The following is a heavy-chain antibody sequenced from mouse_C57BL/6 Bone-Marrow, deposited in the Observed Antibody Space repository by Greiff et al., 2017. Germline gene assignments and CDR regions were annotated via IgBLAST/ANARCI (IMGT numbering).Heavy chain of an antibody. J-gene: IGHJ4*01. CDR2: IYPRSGNT. CDR1: GYTFTSYG. CDR3: ASPCAYYSNGGAMDD. Sequence: QVHVKQSGAELARPGASVKLSCKASGYTFTSYGISWVKQRTGQGLEWIGEIYPRSGNTYYTEKFKGKATLTADKSSSTAYMELRSLTSEDSAVYFGASPCAYYSNGGAMDDWGQGTSVTVSS. V-gene: IGHV1-81*01. D-gene: IGHD2-5*01.